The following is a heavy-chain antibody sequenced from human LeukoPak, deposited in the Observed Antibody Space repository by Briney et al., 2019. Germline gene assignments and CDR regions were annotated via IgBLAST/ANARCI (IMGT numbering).Heavy chain of an antibody. CDR2: ISGYNGDT. V-gene: IGHV1-18*01. CDR3: ARGTWEAAARPYSFDT. D-gene: IGHD1-26*01. Sequence: ASAKVSCKAFGYSFTSFGINWVRQAPGQGLEWMGWISGYNGDTNYAQKFQGRVTMTTDTSTSTAYMELRSLRSDDTAVYYCARGTWEAAARPYSFDTWGQGTLVTVSS. J-gene: IGHJ4*02. CDR1: GYSFTSFG.